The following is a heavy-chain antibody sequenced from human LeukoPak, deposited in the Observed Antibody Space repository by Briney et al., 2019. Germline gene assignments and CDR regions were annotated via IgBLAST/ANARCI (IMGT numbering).Heavy chain of an antibody. V-gene: IGHV3-30*02. D-gene: IGHD6-13*01. CDR1: GFTFSSYG. CDR2: IRYDGSNK. Sequence: GGSLRLSCAASGFTFSSYGMHWVRQAPGKGLEWVAFIRYDGSNKYYADSVKGRFTISRDNSKNTLYLQMNSLRAEDTAVYYCARDALIAAVDFDYWGQGTLVTVSS. J-gene: IGHJ4*02. CDR3: ARDALIAAVDFDY.